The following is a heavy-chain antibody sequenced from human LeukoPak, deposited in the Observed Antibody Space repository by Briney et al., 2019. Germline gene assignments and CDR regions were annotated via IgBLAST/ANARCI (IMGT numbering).Heavy chain of an antibody. V-gene: IGHV3-66*01. CDR2: IYSGGST. D-gene: IGHD2-2*01. J-gene: IGHJ4*02. Sequence: AGSLRLSCAASGFTVSSNYMSWVRQAPGKGMEWVSVIYSGGSTYYADSVKGRFTISRDNSKNTLYLQMNSLRAEDTAVYYCARNQGSQFDYWGQGTLVTVSS. CDR3: ARNQGSQFDY. CDR1: GFTVSSNY.